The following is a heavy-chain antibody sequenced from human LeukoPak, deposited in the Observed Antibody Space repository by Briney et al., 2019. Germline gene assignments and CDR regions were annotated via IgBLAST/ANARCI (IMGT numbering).Heavy chain of an antibody. V-gene: IGHV3-43*02. CDR3: AKVWSGTRGYFDY. J-gene: IGHJ4*02. CDR2: ISGDGDST. CDR1: GFTFDDYA. Sequence: GGSLRLSCAASGFTFDDYAMHWVRQAPGKGLEWVSLISGDGDSTYYADSVWGRFTISRVNSKNSMYLQMNSLRAEDSALYYCAKVWSGTRGYFDYWGQGTLVTVSS. D-gene: IGHD3-3*01.